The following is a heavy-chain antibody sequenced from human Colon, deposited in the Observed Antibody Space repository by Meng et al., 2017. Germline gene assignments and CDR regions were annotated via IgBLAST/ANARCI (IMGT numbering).Heavy chain of an antibody. D-gene: IGHD3-10*01. V-gene: IGHV4-61*01. CDR2: IHYSGSR. J-gene: IGHJ4*02. Sequence: ESGPGLVRPSGTLSPTCNVSGGSVSSASYYWSWIRQPPGKGLEWIGLIHYSGSRNYNPSLKSQVTMSVDTSKNQVSLRLTSVTAADTAVYYCARFYGSGTFEVHDYWGQGTLVTVSS. CDR3: ARFYGSGTFEVHDY. CDR1: GGSVSSASYY.